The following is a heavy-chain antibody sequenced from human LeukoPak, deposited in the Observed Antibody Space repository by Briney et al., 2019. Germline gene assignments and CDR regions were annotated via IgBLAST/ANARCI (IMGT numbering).Heavy chain of an antibody. CDR2: ISWDGGST. Sequence: GGSLRLSCAASGFTFDDYTMHWVRQAPGKGLEWVSLISWDGGSTYYADSVKGRFTISRDNAKNSLYLQMSSLRAEDTALYYCAKSLHIVVVTAIQADAFDIWGQGTMVTVSS. D-gene: IGHD2-21*02. CDR3: AKSLHIVVVTAIQADAFDI. V-gene: IGHV3-43*01. J-gene: IGHJ3*02. CDR1: GFTFDDYT.